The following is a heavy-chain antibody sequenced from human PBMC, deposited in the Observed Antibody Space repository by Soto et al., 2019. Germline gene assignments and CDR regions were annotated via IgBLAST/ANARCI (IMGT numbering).Heavy chain of an antibody. Sequence: QVQLQESGPGLVKPSETLSLTCTVSGAPITTTKWWAWVRLPPGKGLEWIGELSRGDERSSNPSLEGRFTMSLDKSNNHFSLKLTSVTAVDTAIYYCATQTISYTWGVWGRGTSVTVSS. CDR3: ATQTISYTWGV. D-gene: IGHD3-16*01. J-gene: IGHJ6*02. CDR2: LSRGDER. V-gene: IGHV4-4*02. CDR1: GAPITTTKW.